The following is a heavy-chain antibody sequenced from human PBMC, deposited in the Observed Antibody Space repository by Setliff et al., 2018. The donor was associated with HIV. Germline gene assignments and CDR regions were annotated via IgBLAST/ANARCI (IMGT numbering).Heavy chain of an antibody. J-gene: IGHJ2*01. V-gene: IGHV1-18*01. Sequence: ASVKVSCKPSGYMFIAYGMSWVRRAPGQGLEWMGWIGPYNDRTEYAQEFQGRVTITTDTSASTAYMELNSLSSEDTAVYYCARHQAPYYGSSGYNPNWYFDLWGRGTLVTVSS. CDR3: ARHQAPYYGSSGYNPNWYFDL. CDR1: GYMFIAYG. D-gene: IGHD3-22*01. CDR2: IGPYNDRT.